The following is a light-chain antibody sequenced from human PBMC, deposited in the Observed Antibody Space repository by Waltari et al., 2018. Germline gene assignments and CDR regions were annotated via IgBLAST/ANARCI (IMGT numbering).Light chain of an antibody. V-gene: IGLV1-44*01. Sequence: QSVLTQPPSASGTPGQRVTISCSGNSSNIQSNSVNWYLQFPGTAPKLLLYNNNQRPSGVPDRFSGSKSGTSASLAISGLQSEDEADYYCAAWDGSLNGWVFGGGTKLTVL. CDR3: AAWDGSLNGWV. J-gene: IGLJ3*02. CDR2: NNN. CDR1: SSNIQSNS.